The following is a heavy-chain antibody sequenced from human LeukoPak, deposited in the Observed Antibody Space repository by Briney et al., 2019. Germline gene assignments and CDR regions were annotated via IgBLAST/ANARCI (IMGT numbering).Heavy chain of an antibody. V-gene: IGHV3-74*01. CDR1: GFTFSSYW. CDR3: AKAGRYSYGYGFDY. Sequence: GGSLRLSCAASGFTFSSYWIHWVRQARGKGLVWVSRINSDGSSTSYADSVKGRFTISRDNAKNTLYLQMNSLRAEDTAVYYCAKAGRYSYGYGFDYWGQGTLVTVSS. J-gene: IGHJ4*02. CDR2: INSDGSST. D-gene: IGHD5-18*01.